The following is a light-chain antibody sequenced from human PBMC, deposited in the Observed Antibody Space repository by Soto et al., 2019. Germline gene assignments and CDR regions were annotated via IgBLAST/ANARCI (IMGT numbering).Light chain of an antibody. CDR2: DSS. J-gene: IGKJ2*01. Sequence: EIVLTQSPATLSLSPGERATLSCRASQSLSSNFLAWYQQKPGQPPRLLIYDSSTRATGFPDRFSGSGSGTDFTLTIIRLEPEDFAGYYCQQYGSSPYTFGQGTKLEIK. CDR3: QQYGSSPYT. V-gene: IGKV3-20*01. CDR1: QSLSSNF.